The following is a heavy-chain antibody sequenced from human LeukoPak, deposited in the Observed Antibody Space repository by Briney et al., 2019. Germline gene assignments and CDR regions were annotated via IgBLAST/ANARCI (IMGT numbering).Heavy chain of an antibody. CDR2: VDRTSSLI. CDR1: GFTFSNAW. Sequence: MAGGSLRLSCAASGFTFSNAWMSWVRQAPGKGLEWVSSVDRTSSLIYYADSVKGRFTISRDNAKNSLFLQMNSLRAEDTAVYYCARATTVAVTKESGVGYWGQGTLVTVSS. V-gene: IGHV3-21*01. CDR3: ARATTVAVTKESGVGY. D-gene: IGHD6-19*01. J-gene: IGHJ4*02.